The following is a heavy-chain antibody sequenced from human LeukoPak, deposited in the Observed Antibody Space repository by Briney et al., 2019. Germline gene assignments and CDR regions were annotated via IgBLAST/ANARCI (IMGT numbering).Heavy chain of an antibody. CDR2: INQSGST. CDR3: ARRWNARLYNWFDP. J-gene: IGHJ5*02. CDR1: GFTFSSYS. Sequence: GSLRLSCAASGFTFSSYSMNWVRQAPGKGLEWIGEINQSGSTSYNPSLKSRVTISVDTSKNHFSLKVSSATAADTAVYYCARRWNARLYNWFDPWGQGTLVTVSS. D-gene: IGHD1-1*01. V-gene: IGHV4-34*01.